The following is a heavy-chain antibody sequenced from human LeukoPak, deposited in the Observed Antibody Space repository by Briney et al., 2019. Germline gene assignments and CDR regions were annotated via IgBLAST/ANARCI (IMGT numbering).Heavy chain of an antibody. CDR1: GFTFSSYA. CDR2: INHSGST. D-gene: IGHD1-7*01. Sequence: PGGSLRLSCAASGFTFSSYAMSWVRQPPGKGLEWIGEINHSGSTNYNPSLKSRVTISVDTSKNQFSLKLSSVTAADTAVYYCARITGTGVKFDYWGQGTLVTVSS. J-gene: IGHJ4*02. CDR3: ARITGTGVKFDY. V-gene: IGHV4-34*01.